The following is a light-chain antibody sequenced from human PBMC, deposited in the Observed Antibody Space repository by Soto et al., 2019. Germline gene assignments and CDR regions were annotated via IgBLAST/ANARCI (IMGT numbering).Light chain of an antibody. CDR3: QQYHDLWT. V-gene: IGKV1-5*01. CDR2: DAS. Sequence: DIQMAQSPSTLSASVGDRVIITCRASQSIRSWLAWYQQKPGKAPKLLIFDASTLESGVPSRFSGSGSGTEFTLTISSLLPDDFATYYCQQYHDLWTFGQGTKVEI. J-gene: IGKJ1*01. CDR1: QSIRSW.